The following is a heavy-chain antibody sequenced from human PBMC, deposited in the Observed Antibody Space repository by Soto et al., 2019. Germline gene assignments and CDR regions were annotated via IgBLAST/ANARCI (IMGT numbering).Heavy chain of an antibody. Sequence: GGSLRLSCAASGFTFSISEMNWVRQAPGKGLEWVSFISNTGNTIYYADSVKGRFTISRDNARNSLYLQMNSLRAEDTAVYYCARGVEMATLAVRYYFDFWGQGTLATVSS. CDR1: GFTFSISE. J-gene: IGHJ4*02. CDR3: ARGVEMATLAVRYYFDF. D-gene: IGHD5-12*01. CDR2: ISNTGNTI. V-gene: IGHV3-48*03.